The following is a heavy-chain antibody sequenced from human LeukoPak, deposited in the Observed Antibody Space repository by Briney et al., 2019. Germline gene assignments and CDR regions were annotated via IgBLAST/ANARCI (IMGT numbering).Heavy chain of an antibody. Sequence: SETLSLTCAVYGRSFNDYYWNWIRQPPGKGQEWIGEINARGDTNYNPSLKSRVTISVDTSKKQFSLRLTSMIAADTALYYCARGQVPAARGYNWFDPWGQGTLLTVSS. CDR1: GRSFNDYY. V-gene: IGHV4-34*01. D-gene: IGHD2-2*01. CDR3: ARGQVPAARGYNWFDP. CDR2: INARGDT. J-gene: IGHJ5*02.